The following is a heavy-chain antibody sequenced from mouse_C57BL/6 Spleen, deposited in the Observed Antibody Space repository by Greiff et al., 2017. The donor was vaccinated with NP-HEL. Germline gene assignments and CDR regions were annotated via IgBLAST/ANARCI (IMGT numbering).Heavy chain of an antibody. V-gene: IGHV1-22*01. Sequence: FQLQQSGPELVKPGASVKMSCKASGYTFTDYNMHWVKQSPGKSLEWIGYINPNNGGTSYNQKFKGKATLTVNKSSSTAYMELRSLTSEDSAVYYCARESDYPYWYFDVWGTGTTVTVSS. CDR3: ARESDYPYWYFDV. D-gene: IGHD2-4*01. J-gene: IGHJ1*03. CDR1: GYTFTDYN. CDR2: INPNNGGT.